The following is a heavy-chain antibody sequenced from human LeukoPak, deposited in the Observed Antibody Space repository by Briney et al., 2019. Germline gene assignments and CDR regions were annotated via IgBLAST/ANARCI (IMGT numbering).Heavy chain of an antibody. J-gene: IGHJ6*02. CDR1: GFALSSHW. V-gene: IGHV3-7*03. CDR3: VKDIGSSGHYNGMDV. Sequence: GGSLRLSCAASGFALSSHWMTWVRQVRGRGPEWVANVNRDGSETYYLDSVKGRFTISKDNAKNSLYLQMNSLRAEDTALYYCVKDIGSSGHYNGMDVWGQGTTVTVSS. CDR2: VNRDGSET. D-gene: IGHD6-13*01.